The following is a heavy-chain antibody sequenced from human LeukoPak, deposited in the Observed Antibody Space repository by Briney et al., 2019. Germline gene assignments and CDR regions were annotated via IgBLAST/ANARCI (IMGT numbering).Heavy chain of an antibody. J-gene: IGHJ6*03. CDR1: GFTFSSYG. CDR3: AKSWQQYYYMDV. CDR2: IRYDGSNK. D-gene: IGHD6-13*01. Sequence: GGSLRLSCAASGFTFSSYGMHWVRQAPGKGLEWVAIIRYDGSNKYYADSVKGRFTISRDNSKNTLYLQMNSLRAEDTAVYYCAKSWQQYYYMDVWGKGTTVTVSS. V-gene: IGHV3-30*02.